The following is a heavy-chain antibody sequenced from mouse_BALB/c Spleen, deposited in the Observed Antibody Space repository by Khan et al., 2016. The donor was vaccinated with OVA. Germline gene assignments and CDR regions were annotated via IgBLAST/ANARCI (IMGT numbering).Heavy chain of an antibody. Sequence: EVELVESGGGLVKPGGSLKLSCAASGFTFSDYYMYWVRQTPEKRLEWVATISDGGSYTYYTHSVKGRFTISRDDAKNNLYLQLSSLKSEDTAMXYCLRGDYGDPLAYWGQGTLVTVSA. CDR3: LRGDYGDPLAY. D-gene: IGHD2-13*01. V-gene: IGHV5-4*02. CDR2: ISDGGSYT. CDR1: GFTFSDYY. J-gene: IGHJ3*01.